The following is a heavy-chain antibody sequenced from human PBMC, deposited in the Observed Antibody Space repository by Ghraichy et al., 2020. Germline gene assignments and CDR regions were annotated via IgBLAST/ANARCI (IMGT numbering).Heavy chain of an antibody. V-gene: IGHV4-39*02. CDR3: ARDSGDYNFDF. Sequence: SETLSLTCTVSGGSFSSSSYYWGWIRQPPGKGLEWIGNIYYRGSTYYSPSLKSRLTISVDTSRNQFSLRLTSVTAADTAVYYCARDSGDYNFDFWGQGTLVTVSS. CDR1: GGSFSSSSYY. J-gene: IGHJ4*02. CDR2: IYYRGST. D-gene: IGHD4-17*01.